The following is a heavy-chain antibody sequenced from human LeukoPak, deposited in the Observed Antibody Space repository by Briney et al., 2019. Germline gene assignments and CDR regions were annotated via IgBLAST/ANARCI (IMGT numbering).Heavy chain of an antibody. V-gene: IGHV3-66*01. CDR1: GFTVSRNY. CDR3: ARDEYEYAGWFDP. CDR2: IYSGGRT. J-gene: IGHJ5*02. Sequence: GWSLRLSCVASGFTVSRNYMNWVRQAPGKGLEWVAIIYSGGRTYYADSVKGRFTIPRDNSKNTLYLQMNSLRVEDTAVYYCARDEYEYAGWFDPWGQGTLVTVSS. D-gene: IGHD5-12*01.